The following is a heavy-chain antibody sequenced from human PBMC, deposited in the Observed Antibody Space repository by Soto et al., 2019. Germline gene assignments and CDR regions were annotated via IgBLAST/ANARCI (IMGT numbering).Heavy chain of an antibody. CDR1: VDSPINYY. CDR3: ARDGVDGDRATYYYYSMAG. CDR2: IYSSGST. J-gene: IGHJ6*02. Sequence: LVIQALTGPVAVDSPINYYCSGNRNPTGKGLEWSGYIYSSGSTNYTPSLKSRVTISVDTSKNQFSLKLSSVTAADTAVYYCARDGVDGDRATYYYYSMAGWGHGTKVTISS. D-gene: IGHD3-10*01. V-gene: IGHV4-59*01.